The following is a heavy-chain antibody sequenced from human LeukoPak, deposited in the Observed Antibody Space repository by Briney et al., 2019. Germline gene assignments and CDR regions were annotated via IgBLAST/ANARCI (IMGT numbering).Heavy chain of an antibody. CDR1: GFTFSSYG. V-gene: IGHV3-30*02. CDR2: IRYDGSNK. CDR3: ARPLVVVAATSLDY. Sequence: PGGSLRLSCAASGFTFSSYGMHWVRQAPGKGLEWVAFIRYDGSNKYYADSVKGRFTISRDNSKNTLYLQMNSLRAEDTAVYYCARPLVVVAATSLDYWGQGTLVTVSS. D-gene: IGHD2-15*01. J-gene: IGHJ4*02.